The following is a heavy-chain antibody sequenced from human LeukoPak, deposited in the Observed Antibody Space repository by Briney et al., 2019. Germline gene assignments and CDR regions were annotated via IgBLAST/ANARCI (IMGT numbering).Heavy chain of an antibody. CDR2: ISSSSSYI. D-gene: IGHD3-10*01. Sequence: GGSLGLSCAASGFTFSSYSMNWVRQAPGKGLEWVSSISSSSSYIYYADSVKGRFTISRDNAKNSLYLQMNSLRAEDTAVYYCARGGAHTGIDYWGQGTLVTVSS. V-gene: IGHV3-21*01. CDR3: ARGGAHTGIDY. J-gene: IGHJ4*02. CDR1: GFTFSSYS.